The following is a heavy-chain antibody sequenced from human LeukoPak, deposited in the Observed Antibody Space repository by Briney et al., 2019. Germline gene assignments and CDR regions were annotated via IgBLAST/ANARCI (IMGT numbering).Heavy chain of an antibody. CDR2: ISGSNSYI. CDR3: ARALTTLTYEGY. D-gene: IGHD1-1*01. J-gene: IGHJ4*02. V-gene: IGHV3-21*01. Sequence: GGSLRLSCAASGFTFSSYTMHWIRQAPGKGLEWVSSISGSNSYIFYADSVKGRFTVSRDNAKDSLYLQMNSLRAEDTAVYYRARALTTLTYEGYWGQGTLVTVSS. CDR1: GFTFSSYT.